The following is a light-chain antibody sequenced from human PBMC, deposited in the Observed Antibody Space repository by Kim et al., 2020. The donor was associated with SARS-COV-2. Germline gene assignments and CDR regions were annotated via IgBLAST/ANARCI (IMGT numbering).Light chain of an antibody. CDR3: MQGIHLRT. Sequence: DVVMTQSPLSLPVTLGQPASISCRSSRSLVYGDGSTFLSWFHQRPGQSPRRLIYKVSNRDSGVPDRFSGSGSGTDFTLKISRVEAEDVGIYYCMQGIHLRTFGQGTKVDIK. CDR1: RSLVYGDGSTF. CDR2: KVS. J-gene: IGKJ1*01. V-gene: IGKV2-30*01.